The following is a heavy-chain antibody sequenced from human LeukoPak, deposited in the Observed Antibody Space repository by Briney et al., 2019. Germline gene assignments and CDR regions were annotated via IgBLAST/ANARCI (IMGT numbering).Heavy chain of an antibody. CDR1: GGSISSYY. J-gene: IGHJ5*02. Sequence: SETLSLTCTVSGGSISSYYWSWIRQPAGKGLEWIGRIYTSGSTNYNPSLKSRVTMSVDTSKNQFSLKLSSVTAADTAVYYCAREADYCSSTSCYLLGFDPWGQGTLVTVSS. V-gene: IGHV4-4*07. D-gene: IGHD2-2*01. CDR2: IYTSGST. CDR3: AREADYCSSTSCYLLGFDP.